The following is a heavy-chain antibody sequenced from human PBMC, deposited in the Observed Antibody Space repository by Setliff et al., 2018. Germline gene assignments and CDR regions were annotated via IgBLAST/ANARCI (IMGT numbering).Heavy chain of an antibody. Sequence: GASVKVSCKASNYTFINYGMGWVRQIPGHGLEWMGWISGSSGDASYAQKFQGRVIITLDTLTTTAYMELRSLRSDDTAVYYCARDSRIRFTKEEGGAYYYGMDVWGQGTTVTVSS. J-gene: IGHJ6*02. CDR2: ISGSSGDA. D-gene: IGHD2-8*01. CDR3: ARDSRIRFTKEEGGAYYYGMDV. CDR1: NYTFINYG. V-gene: IGHV1-18*01.